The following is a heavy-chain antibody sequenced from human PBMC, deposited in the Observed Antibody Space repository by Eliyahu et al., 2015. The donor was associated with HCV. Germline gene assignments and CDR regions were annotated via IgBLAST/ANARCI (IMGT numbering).Heavy chain of an antibody. CDR1: GFTXSDYY. CDR3: ARVSNSFWYYFDY. Sequence: QVQLVESGGGLVKPGGSLXLSCAASGFTXSDYYMSWIRQAPGKGLEWVSYISGSGSTIYXADSVKGRFTISRDNADNSLYLQMNSLRAEDTAMYYCARVSNSFWYYFDYWGQGTLVTVSS. V-gene: IGHV3-11*01. CDR2: ISGSGSTI. D-gene: IGHD2-8*02. J-gene: IGHJ4*02.